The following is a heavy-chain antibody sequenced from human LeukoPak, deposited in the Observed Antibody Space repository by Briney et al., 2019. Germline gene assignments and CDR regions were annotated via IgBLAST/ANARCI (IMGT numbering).Heavy chain of an antibody. CDR1: GYSISSGYY. CDR3: ARGMYYYDSSDHPYYFDY. Sequence: PSETLSLTCTVSGYSISSGYYWGWIRQPPGKGLEWIGSIYHSGSTYYNPSLKSRVTISVDTSKKQFSLKLSSVTAADTAVYYCARGMYYYDSSDHPYYFDYWGQGTLVTVSS. V-gene: IGHV4-38-2*02. CDR2: IYHSGST. D-gene: IGHD3-22*01. J-gene: IGHJ4*02.